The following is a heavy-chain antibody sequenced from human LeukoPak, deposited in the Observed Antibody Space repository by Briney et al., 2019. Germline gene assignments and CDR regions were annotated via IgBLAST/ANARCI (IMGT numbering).Heavy chain of an antibody. CDR3: ASAGSYWVDY. V-gene: IGHV4-39*01. D-gene: IGHD3-10*01. Sequence: SETLSLTCTVSGGSIRSSSYYWGWIRQPPGKGLEWIGSTYYSGSTYYNPSLESRVTISVDTSKNQFSLKLSSVTAADMAVYSCASAGSYWVDYWGQGTLVTVSS. CDR2: TYYSGST. CDR1: GGSIRSSSYY. J-gene: IGHJ4*02.